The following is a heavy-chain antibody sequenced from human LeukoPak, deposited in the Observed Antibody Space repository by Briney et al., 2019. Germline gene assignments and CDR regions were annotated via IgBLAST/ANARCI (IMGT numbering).Heavy chain of an antibody. CDR1: GFTFSSYS. V-gene: IGHV3-21*01. D-gene: IGHD2-2*02. CDR3: ARGYQLLYGWFDP. J-gene: IGHJ5*02. Sequence: GGSLRLSCAASGFTFSSYSMNWVRQAPGKGLEWVSSISSSSSYIYYADSVKRRFTISRDNAKNSLYLQMNSLRAEDTAVYYCARGYQLLYGWFDPWGQGTLVTVSS. CDR2: ISSSSSYI.